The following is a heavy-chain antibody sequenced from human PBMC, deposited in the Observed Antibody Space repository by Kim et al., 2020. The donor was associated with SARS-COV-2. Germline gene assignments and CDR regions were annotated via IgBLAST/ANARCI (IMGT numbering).Heavy chain of an antibody. V-gene: IGHV3-48*02. CDR3: ARDSGSAGADDF. Sequence: IYYADSVKGRFTIFRDNAKNSLYLQMNSLREEDTAVYYCARDSGSAGADDFWGQGTLVTVSS. J-gene: IGHJ4*02. CDR2: I. D-gene: IGHD6-13*01.